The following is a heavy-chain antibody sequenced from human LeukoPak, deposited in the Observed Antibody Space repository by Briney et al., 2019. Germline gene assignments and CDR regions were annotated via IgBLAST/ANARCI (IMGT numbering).Heavy chain of an antibody. CDR2: IYSGGDT. CDR1: GFIVSGNY. Sequence: PGGSLRLSCAASGFIVSGNYLSWVRQAPGKGLEWVSVIYSGGDTYSADSVKGRSTTSRDNSKNTVYLQMNSLRVEDTAVYYCARGRRDYGDYPYWGQGTLVTVSS. V-gene: IGHV3-53*01. CDR3: ARGRRDYGDYPY. D-gene: IGHD4-17*01. J-gene: IGHJ4*02.